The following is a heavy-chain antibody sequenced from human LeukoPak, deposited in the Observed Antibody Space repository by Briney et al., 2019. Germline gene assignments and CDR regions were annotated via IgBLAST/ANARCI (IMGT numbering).Heavy chain of an antibody. D-gene: IGHD1-26*01. J-gene: IGHJ4*02. CDR2: IYSGGYT. V-gene: IGHV3-66*01. CDR1: GFTFDSYA. CDR3: ARRLEYSGSKGVFDY. Sequence: GGSLRLSCAASGFTFDSYAMTWVRQAPGKGLEWVSIIYSGGYTDYADSVKGRFTISRDNSKNTLYLQMNSLRAEDTAVYYCARRLEYSGSKGVFDYWGQGTLVSVSS.